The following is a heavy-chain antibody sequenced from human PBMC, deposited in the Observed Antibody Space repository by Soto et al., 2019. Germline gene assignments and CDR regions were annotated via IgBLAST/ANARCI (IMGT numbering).Heavy chain of an antibody. CDR2: ISYDGSNK. D-gene: IGHD5-12*01. V-gene: IGHV3-30*18. CDR3: AKQMEVDIVATIWESVDY. J-gene: IGHJ4*02. CDR1: GFTFSSYG. Sequence: QVQLVESGGGVVQPGRSLRLSCAASGFTFSSYGMHWVRQAPGKGLEWVAVISYDGSNKYYADSVKGRFTISRDNSKNTLYLQRNSLRAEDTAVYYCAKQMEVDIVATIWESVDYWGQGTLVTVSS.